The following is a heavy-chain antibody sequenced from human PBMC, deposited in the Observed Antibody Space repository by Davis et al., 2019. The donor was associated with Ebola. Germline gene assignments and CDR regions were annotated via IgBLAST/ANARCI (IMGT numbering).Heavy chain of an antibody. Sequence: GESLKISCAASGFTFSSYSMNWVRQAPGKGLEWVSSISSSSSYIYYADSVKGRFTISRDNAKNSLYRQMNSLRAEDTAVYYCASLSGYYPLWGQGTLVTVSS. V-gene: IGHV3-21*01. CDR2: ISSSSSYI. CDR3: ASLSGYYPL. D-gene: IGHD3-22*01. CDR1: GFTFSSYS. J-gene: IGHJ4*02.